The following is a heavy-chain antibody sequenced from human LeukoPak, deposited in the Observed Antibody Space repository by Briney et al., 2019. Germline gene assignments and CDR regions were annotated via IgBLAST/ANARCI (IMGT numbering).Heavy chain of an antibody. CDR2: ISYHGSTQ. CDR3: AKTADGSYYYGMDV. J-gene: IGHJ6*02. Sequence: GGSLRLSCAASGFTFSTSGMHWVRQAPGKGLEWLAVISYHGSTQNYADSVKGRFIISRDNSKNTLFLQMNSLRAEDTAVYYCAKTADGSYYYGMDVWGQGTTVTVSS. D-gene: IGHD6-13*01. V-gene: IGHV3-33*05. CDR1: GFTFSTSG.